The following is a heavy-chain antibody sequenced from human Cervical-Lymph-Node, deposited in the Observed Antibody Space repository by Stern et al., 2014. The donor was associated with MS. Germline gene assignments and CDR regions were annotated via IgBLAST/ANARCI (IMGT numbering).Heavy chain of an antibody. J-gene: IGHJ4*02. Sequence: VQLVQSGAEVKKPGESLKISCRGSGYRFTSYWIGWVRQVPGKGLEWMGIIYPGGSDTRYSPSFQGQVTISADKSISTAYLQLSSLKASDSAIYYCARGGYYDGSGYYPFLVWGQGSQVTVSS. D-gene: IGHD3-22*01. CDR2: IYPGGSDT. CDR1: GYRFTSYW. V-gene: IGHV5-51*01. CDR3: ARGGYYDGSGYYPFLV.